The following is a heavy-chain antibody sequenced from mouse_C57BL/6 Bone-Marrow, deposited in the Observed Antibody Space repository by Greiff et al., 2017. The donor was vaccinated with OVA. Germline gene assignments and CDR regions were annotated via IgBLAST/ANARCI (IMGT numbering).Heavy chain of an antibody. CDR1: GFTFSDYG. CDR3: ARRHYYDYVWFAY. Sequence: EVKVEESGGGLVKPGGSLKLSCAASGFTFSDYGMHWVRQAPEKGLEWVAYISSGSSTIYYADTVKGRFTISRDNAKNTLFLQMTSLRSEDTAMYYCARRHYYDYVWFAYWGQGTLVTVSA. CDR2: ISSGSSTI. V-gene: IGHV5-17*01. D-gene: IGHD2-4*01. J-gene: IGHJ3*01.